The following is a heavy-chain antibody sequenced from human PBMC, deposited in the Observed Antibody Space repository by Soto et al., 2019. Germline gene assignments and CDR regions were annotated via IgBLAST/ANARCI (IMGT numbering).Heavy chain of an antibody. D-gene: IGHD3-22*01. CDR1: GFTFSDYA. CDR2: LGGSNSDT. CDR3: ANSQSSGFSNSY. J-gene: IGHJ4*02. V-gene: IGHV3-23*01. Sequence: EEQLLESGGGLVQPGGSLRLSCAASGFTFSDYAMSWVRQAPGKGLEWVSGLGGSNSDTHYAASVEGRFTVSRDNSKSTLFLQMNSLRPEDTAVFYCANSQSSGFSNSYWGQGTLVTVSS.